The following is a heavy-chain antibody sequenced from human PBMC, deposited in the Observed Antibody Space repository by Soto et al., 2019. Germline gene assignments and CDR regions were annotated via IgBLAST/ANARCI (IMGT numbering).Heavy chain of an antibody. CDR1: GGSISSSSYY. Sequence: PSETLSLTCTVSGGSISSSSYYWGWIRQPPGKGLEWIGSIYYSGSTYYNPSLKSRVTISVDTSKNQFSLKLSSVTAADTAVYYCGRPKIAFYNRFDPWGQGTLVTVSS. V-gene: IGHV4-39*01. D-gene: IGHD3-3*02. CDR3: GRPKIAFYNRFDP. J-gene: IGHJ5*02. CDR2: IYYSGST.